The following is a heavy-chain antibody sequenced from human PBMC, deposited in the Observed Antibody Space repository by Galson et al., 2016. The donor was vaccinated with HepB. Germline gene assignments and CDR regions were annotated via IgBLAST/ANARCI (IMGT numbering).Heavy chain of an antibody. J-gene: IGHJ4*02. CDR2: ISSSGTTI. CDR1: GFTFSRYE. D-gene: IGHD3-9*01. V-gene: IGHV3-48*03. Sequence: SLRLSCAASGFTFSRYEMNWVRQAPGKGLEWVSYISSSGTTIYYADSVKGRFTISRDDAKNSRYLQMNSLRAEDTAVYYYAREPVRLDDLLTGPPKSPDYWGQGTLVTVSS. CDR3: AREPVRLDDLLTGPPKSPDY.